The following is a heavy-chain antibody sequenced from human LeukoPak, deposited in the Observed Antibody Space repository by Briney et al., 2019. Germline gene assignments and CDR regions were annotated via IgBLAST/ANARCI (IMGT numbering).Heavy chain of an antibody. CDR1: GGSISSYY. Sequence: SETQSLTCTVSGGSISSYYWSWIRQPPGKGLEWIGYIYYSGSTNYNPSLKSRVTISVDTSKNQFSLKLSSVTAADTAVYYCARGYSGSYIYYWGQGTLVTVSS. J-gene: IGHJ4*02. V-gene: IGHV4-59*01. D-gene: IGHD1-26*01. CDR2: IYYSGST. CDR3: ARGYSGSYIYY.